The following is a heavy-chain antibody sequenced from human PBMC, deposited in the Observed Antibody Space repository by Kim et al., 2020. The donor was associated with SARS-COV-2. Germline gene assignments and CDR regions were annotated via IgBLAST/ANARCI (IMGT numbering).Heavy chain of an antibody. Sequence: SETLSLTCTVSGGSISSSSYYWGWIRQPPGKGLEWIGSIYYSGSTYYNPSLKSRVTISVDTSKNQFSLKLSSVTAADTAVYYCARQSIAAAGRKFDYWGQGTLVTVSS. V-gene: IGHV4-39*01. CDR3: ARQSIAAAGRKFDY. CDR1: GGSISSSSYY. J-gene: IGHJ4*02. CDR2: IYYSGST. D-gene: IGHD6-13*01.